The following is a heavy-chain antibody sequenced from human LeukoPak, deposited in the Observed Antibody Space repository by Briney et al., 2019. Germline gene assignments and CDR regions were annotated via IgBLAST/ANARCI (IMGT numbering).Heavy chain of an antibody. CDR3: ARDLDSRGAFTPRYYYGMDV. J-gene: IGHJ6*02. V-gene: IGHV1-18*01. CDR1: GYPLTRYG. CDR2: INTYNSNT. Sequence: GASVKVSCKASGYPLTRYGLSWVRQAPGQGLEWMGWINTYNSNTNYAQKLQGRVTMTTDTSTSTAYMELRSLRSDDTAVYYCARDLDSRGAFTPRYYYGMDVWGQGTTVTVSS. D-gene: IGHD2-2*03.